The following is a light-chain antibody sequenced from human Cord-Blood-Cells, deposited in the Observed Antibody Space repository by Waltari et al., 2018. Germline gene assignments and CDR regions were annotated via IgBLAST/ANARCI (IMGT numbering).Light chain of an antibody. CDR2: SAS. CDR1: QRVSSSY. J-gene: IGKJ1*01. V-gene: IGKV3-20*01. CDR3: QQYGSSPPWT. Sequence: EIVLTQSPGTLSLSPGERATLSCRASQRVSSSYLAWYQQQPGQAPRLLIYSASSRAAGSPDRFSGSGSGTDFTLTISRLEPEDFAVYYCQQYGSSPPWTFGQGTKVEIK.